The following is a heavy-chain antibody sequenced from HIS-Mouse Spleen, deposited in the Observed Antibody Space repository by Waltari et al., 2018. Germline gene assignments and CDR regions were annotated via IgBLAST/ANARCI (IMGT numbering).Heavy chain of an antibody. J-gene: IGHJ3*02. CDR2: ISYDGSNK. V-gene: IGHV3-30*04. CDR1: GFTFSSYA. D-gene: IGHD1-7*01. Sequence: QVQLVESGGGVVQPGRSLRLSCAASGFTFSSYAMHWFRQAPGKGLEWVAVISYDGSNKYYADSVKGRFTISRDNSKNTLYLQMNSLRAEDTAVYYCARGPNWNYAFDIWGQGTMVTVSS. CDR3: ARGPNWNYAFDI.